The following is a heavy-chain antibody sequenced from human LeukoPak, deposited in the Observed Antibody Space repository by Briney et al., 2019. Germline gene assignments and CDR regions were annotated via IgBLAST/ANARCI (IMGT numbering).Heavy chain of an antibody. CDR3: ARWGSIAVARFDY. D-gene: IGHD6-6*01. J-gene: IGHJ4*02. CDR2: IYYTRST. CDR1: GGSISSYY. V-gene: IGHV4-59*01. Sequence: PSETLSLTCTVSGGSISSYYWSWIRQPPGKGLEWIGYIYYTRSTNYNPSLTSRVNISVDTSKNQFSLNLTSVTAADTAVYYCARWGSIAVARFDYWGQGTLVTVSS.